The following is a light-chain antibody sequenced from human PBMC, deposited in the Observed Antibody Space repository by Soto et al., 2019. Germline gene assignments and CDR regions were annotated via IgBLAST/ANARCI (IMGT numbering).Light chain of an antibody. Sequence: DMQMTQSPSTLSVSVGDRATMTCRATHSISSWLAWYQQKPGKSPKLLIFDASRLETGVPSRFSGSGSGTEFTLTISNLQPDDFATYYCQQYDGYSGYTFGPGTKLEIK. CDR3: QQYDGYSGYT. J-gene: IGKJ2*01. CDR1: HSISSW. CDR2: DAS. V-gene: IGKV1-5*01.